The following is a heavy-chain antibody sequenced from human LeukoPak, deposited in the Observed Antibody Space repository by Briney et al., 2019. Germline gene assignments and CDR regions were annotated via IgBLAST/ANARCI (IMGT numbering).Heavy chain of an antibody. CDR1: GGSLSGYY. CDR2: INHRGST. CDR3: ARGFGSGYYYGSGSYYNDY. Sequence: PSETLSLTCAVYGGSLSGYYWSWIRQPPGQGLEWIGEINHRGSTNYNPSLRSRATMSVDTSKNQFSLYLTSVTAADTSVYYCARGFGSGYYYGSGSYYNDYWGQGTLVTVSS. V-gene: IGHV4-34*01. D-gene: IGHD3-10*01. J-gene: IGHJ4*02.